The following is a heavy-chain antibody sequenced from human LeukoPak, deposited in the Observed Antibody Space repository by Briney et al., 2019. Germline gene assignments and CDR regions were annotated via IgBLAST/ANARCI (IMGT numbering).Heavy chain of an antibody. Sequence: GASVKVSCKASGYTFTSYTISWVRQAPGQGLEWMGGIIPLFGTPDYAQKFQDRLTITADKSTSAAYMELSSLRSEDTAVYYCASATLRCSGGSCYEMDVWGKGTTVTVSS. CDR2: IIPLFGTP. J-gene: IGHJ6*04. D-gene: IGHD2-15*01. CDR3: ASATLRCSGGSCYEMDV. CDR1: GYTFTSYT. V-gene: IGHV1-69*06.